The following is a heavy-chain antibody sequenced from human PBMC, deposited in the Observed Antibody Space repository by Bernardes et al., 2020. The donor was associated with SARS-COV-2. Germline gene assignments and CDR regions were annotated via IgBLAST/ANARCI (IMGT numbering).Heavy chain of an antibody. J-gene: IGHJ4*02. D-gene: IGHD3-16*01. V-gene: IGHV4-31*03. CDR2: IYYDGST. Sequence: SETLSLTCTVSGGSITYGGHYWNWIRQHPGKGLEWIGYIYYDGSTYYNPSLKSRIAISVDTSKSQFSLKLTSVTAADTAVYYCARDNGYGQGFNFQFWGQGTLVTVSS. CDR1: GGSITYGGHY. CDR3: ARDNGYGQGFNFQF.